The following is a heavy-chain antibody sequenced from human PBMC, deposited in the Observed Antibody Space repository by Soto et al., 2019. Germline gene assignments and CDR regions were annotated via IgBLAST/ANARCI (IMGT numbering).Heavy chain of an antibody. CDR1: GFAFSYYG. V-gene: IGHV3-30*03. CDR3: ASGEGRNGRDTRFDY. Sequence: QMQLVESGGGVVQPGRSLRVSCATSGFAFSYYGIHWVRQAPGKGLEWVADISHDGKDKWYADSVKGRFIISIDNSENTLYLQMMGRRREDPVVYLCASGEGRNGRDTRFDYWGQGTLVTVSS. J-gene: IGHJ4*02. D-gene: IGHD3-10*01. CDR2: ISHDGKDK.